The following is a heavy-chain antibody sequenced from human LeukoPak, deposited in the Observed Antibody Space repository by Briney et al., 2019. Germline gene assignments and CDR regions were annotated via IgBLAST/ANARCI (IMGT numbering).Heavy chain of an antibody. CDR1: GYSLSSDYS. J-gene: IGHJ5*02. Sequence: PSETLSLTCTVSGYSLSSDYSWSWTRHPAGKGLEWIGRIYASGTITYTPSLESRVSMSVDTSKNQFSLNLSSVTAADTALYFCARDSGTTGEVKFDPWGQGTLVTVSS. D-gene: IGHD3-10*01. V-gene: IGHV4-4*07. CDR2: IYASGTI. CDR3: ARDSGTTGEVKFDP.